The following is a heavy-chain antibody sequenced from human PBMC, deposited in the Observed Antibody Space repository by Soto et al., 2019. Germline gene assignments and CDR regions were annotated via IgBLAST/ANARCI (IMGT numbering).Heavy chain of an antibody. J-gene: IGHJ3*02. CDR1: GYSFTTYW. CDR3: ARKPGRAFDI. Sequence: GESLKISCRVSGYSFTTYWIAWVRQMPGKGLEWMGIIYPSDSNTKYSPSFQGQVTISADKSISTAYLQWSSLKASDTAMYYCARKPGRAFDIWGQGTMVTVSS. V-gene: IGHV5-51*01. CDR2: IYPSDSNT.